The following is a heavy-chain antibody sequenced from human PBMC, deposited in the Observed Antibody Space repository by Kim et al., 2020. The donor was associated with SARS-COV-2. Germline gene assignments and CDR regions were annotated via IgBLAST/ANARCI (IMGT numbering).Heavy chain of an antibody. CDR2: IYTSGST. J-gene: IGHJ5*02. D-gene: IGHD5-12*01. CDR3: ARDTVGHPWLRLLGGWFDP. CDR1: GGSISSYY. Sequence: SETLSLTCTVSGGSISSYYWSWIRQPAGKGLEWIGRIYTSGSTNYNPSLKSRVTMSVDTSKNQFSLKLSSVTAADTAVYDCARDTVGHPWLRLLGGWFDPWGQGTLVTVSS. V-gene: IGHV4-4*07.